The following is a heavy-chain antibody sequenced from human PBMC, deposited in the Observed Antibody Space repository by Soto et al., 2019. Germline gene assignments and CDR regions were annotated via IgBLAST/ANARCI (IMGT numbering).Heavy chain of an antibody. CDR2: ISYDGSNK. J-gene: IGHJ6*02. Sequence: GGSLRLSCAASGFTFSSYAMHWVRQAPGKGLEWVAVISYDGSNKYYADSVKGRFTISRDNSKNTLYLQMNSLRAKDTAVYYCARGTQYSGYDRDYYYYGMDVWGQGTTVTVSS. D-gene: IGHD5-12*01. V-gene: IGHV3-30-3*01. CDR1: GFTFSSYA. CDR3: ARGTQYSGYDRDYYYYGMDV.